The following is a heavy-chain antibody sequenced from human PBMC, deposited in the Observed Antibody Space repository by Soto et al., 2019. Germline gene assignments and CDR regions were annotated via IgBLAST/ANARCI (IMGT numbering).Heavy chain of an antibody. V-gene: IGHV4-59*01. CDR1: GGSISSYY. CDR3: ARDYYYGMDV. J-gene: IGHJ6*02. CDR2: IYYSGST. Sequence: PSETLSLTCTVSGGSISSYYWSWIRQPPGKGLEWIGYIYYSGSTNYNPSLKSRVTISVDTSKNQFSLKLSSVTAADTAVYYCARDYYYGMDVWGQGTTVTVSS.